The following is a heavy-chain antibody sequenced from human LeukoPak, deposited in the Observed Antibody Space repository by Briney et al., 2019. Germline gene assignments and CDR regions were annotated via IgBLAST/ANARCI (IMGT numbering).Heavy chain of an antibody. CDR2: IYAGGST. Sequence: GGSLRRSCAVSGFTVSSSYMTWVRQAPGQGLEWVSLIYAGGSTYYADYVKGRFTISRDNSKNTLYLQMNSLRAEDTAVYYCARRNSGSYDYWGQGTLVTVSS. V-gene: IGHV3-53*01. J-gene: IGHJ4*02. CDR3: ARRNSGSYDY. CDR1: GFTVSSSY. D-gene: IGHD1-26*01.